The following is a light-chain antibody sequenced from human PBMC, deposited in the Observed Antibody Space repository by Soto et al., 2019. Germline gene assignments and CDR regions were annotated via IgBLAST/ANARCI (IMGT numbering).Light chain of an antibody. Sequence: EIVLTQSPGTLSLSPGERATLSCRASQSVSNNYLAWYQQKPGQAPRLLIYGASSRATGIPDRFSGSGSGKDFPLTISRLEPEDFAVYYCQQYGSSPFSFGPGTKVDIK. CDR1: QSVSNNY. CDR2: GAS. J-gene: IGKJ3*01. V-gene: IGKV3-20*01. CDR3: QQYGSSPFS.